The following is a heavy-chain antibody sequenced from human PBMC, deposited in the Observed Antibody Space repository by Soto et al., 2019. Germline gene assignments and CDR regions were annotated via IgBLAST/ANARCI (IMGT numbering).Heavy chain of an antibody. CDR3: AKTAVPSYSDY. CDR2: ISYDGSNK. D-gene: IGHD6-6*01. Sequence: GGSLRLSCAASGFTFSSYGMHWVRQAPGKGLEWVAVISYDGSNKYYADSVKGRFTISRDNSKNTLYLQMNSLRAEDTPVYYCAKTAVPSYSDYWGQGTLVTVSS. CDR1: GFTFSSYG. V-gene: IGHV3-30*18. J-gene: IGHJ4*02.